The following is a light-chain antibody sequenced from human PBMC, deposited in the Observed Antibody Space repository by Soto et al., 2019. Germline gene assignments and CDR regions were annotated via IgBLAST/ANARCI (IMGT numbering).Light chain of an antibody. CDR2: RAS. J-gene: IGKJ4*01. CDR3: QQYYSTPLT. Sequence: DIVMTQSPDSLAVSLGEGATINCKSSQSILFSSINKNYLAWYQQKPGQPPKLLIYRASSRESGVPDRFNGSGSGTEFTLTISGLQAEDVAVYYCQQYYSTPLTFGGGTKVEIK. V-gene: IGKV4-1*01. CDR1: QSILFSSINKNY.